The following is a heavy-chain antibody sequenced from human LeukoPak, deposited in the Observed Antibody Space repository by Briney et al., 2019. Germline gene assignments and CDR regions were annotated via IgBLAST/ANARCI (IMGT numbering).Heavy chain of an antibody. Sequence: SETLSLTCTVSGGSISSYYWSWIRQPPGKGLEWIGYIYYSGSTNYNPSLKRRVTISVDTSKNQFSLKLSSVTAADTAVYYCARAPYKVPHWYFHLWGRGNLVTV. CDR1: GGSISSYY. J-gene: IGHJ2*01. CDR3: ARAPYKVPHWYFHL. D-gene: IGHD5-24*01. V-gene: IGHV4-59*01. CDR2: IYYSGST.